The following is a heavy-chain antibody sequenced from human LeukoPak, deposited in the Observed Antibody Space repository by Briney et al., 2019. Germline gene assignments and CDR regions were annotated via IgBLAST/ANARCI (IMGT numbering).Heavy chain of an antibody. D-gene: IGHD2-8*02. V-gene: IGHV3-66*01. Sequence: PGGSLRLSCAASGFTVSFKYMSWVRQAPGKGLEWVSVIYSGGSTYYADSVKGRFTISRDNSKNTLYLQINSLRVEDTAVYYCAREHWSTPDCWGQGTLVTVSS. CDR1: GFTVSFKY. CDR3: AREHWSTPDC. J-gene: IGHJ4*02. CDR2: IYSGGST.